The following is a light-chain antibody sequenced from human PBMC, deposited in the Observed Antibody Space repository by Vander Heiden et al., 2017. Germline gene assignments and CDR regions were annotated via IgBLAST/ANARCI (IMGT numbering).Light chain of an antibody. V-gene: IGLV1-36*01. CDR3: AAWDDSLNALV. CDR1: SSNIGNNA. J-gene: IGLJ3*02. Sequence: QFVLTHPPSASEAPRRRVTICCSGSSSNIGNNAVNWYQQVPGKAPKLLIYYDDLLPSGVSDRFSGSKSGTSASLAISGLQSEDEADYYCAAWDDSLNALVFGGGTKLTVL. CDR2: YDD.